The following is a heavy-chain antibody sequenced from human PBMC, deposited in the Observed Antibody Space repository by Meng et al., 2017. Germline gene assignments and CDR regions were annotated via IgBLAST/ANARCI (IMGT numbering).Heavy chain of an antibody. CDR2: IYWDGDK. Sequence: SGPTLVKPTQTLTLTWPLLGFPLSTSGVGVGWIRQPPGKAPGWLAPIYWDGDKRYSPSLKGRLTITKDTSKNQVVLTMTNMDPVDTATYYCALIYGSGSYYNPGEYWGQGTLVTVSS. D-gene: IGHD3-10*01. V-gene: IGHV2-5*02. J-gene: IGHJ4*02. CDR3: ALIYGSGSYYNPGEY. CDR1: GFPLSTSGVG.